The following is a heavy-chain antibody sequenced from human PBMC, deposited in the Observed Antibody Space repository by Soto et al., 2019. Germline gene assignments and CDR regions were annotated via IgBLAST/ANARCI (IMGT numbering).Heavy chain of an antibody. Sequence: PGGSLRLSCAASGFTFSSYAMSWVRQAPGKGLESVSAISGRGGSTYYADSVKGRFTISRDNSKNTLYLQMNSLRAEDTAVYYCAKECDFGSGRDGMDVWGQGTTVTVSS. CDR1: GFTFSSYA. D-gene: IGHD3-3*01. CDR3: AKECDFGSGRDGMDV. J-gene: IGHJ6*02. V-gene: IGHV3-23*01. CDR2: ISGRGGST.